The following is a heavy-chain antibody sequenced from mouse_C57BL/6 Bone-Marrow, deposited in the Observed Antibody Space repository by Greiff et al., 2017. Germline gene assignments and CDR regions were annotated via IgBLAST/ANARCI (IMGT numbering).Heavy chain of an antibody. CDR2: ISYDGSN. D-gene: IGHD2-4*01. Sequence: EVQLKESGPGLVKPSQSLSLTCSVTGYSITSGYYWNWIRQFPGNKLEWMGYISYDGSNNYNPSLKNRISITRDTSKNQFFLKLNSVTTEDTATYYCARDKDIRLRYFDYWGQGTTLTVSS. V-gene: IGHV3-6*01. CDR3: ARDKDIRLRYFDY. CDR1: GYSITSGYY. J-gene: IGHJ2*01.